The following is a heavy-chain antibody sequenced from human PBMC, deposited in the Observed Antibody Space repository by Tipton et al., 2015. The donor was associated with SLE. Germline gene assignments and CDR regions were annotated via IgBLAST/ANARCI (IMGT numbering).Heavy chain of an antibody. J-gene: IGHJ4*02. V-gene: IGHV4-30-2*01. D-gene: IGHD3-3*01. CDR2: INHSGST. CDR3: ARVGFWSGYSIDYFYY. Sequence: TLSLTCAVSGGSISSGGYSWSWIRQPPGKGLEWVGEINHSGSTNYNPSLKSRVTISVDTSKNQFSLKLSSVTAADTAVYYCARVGFWSGYSIDYFYYWGQVTLVTVAS. CDR1: GGSISSGGYS.